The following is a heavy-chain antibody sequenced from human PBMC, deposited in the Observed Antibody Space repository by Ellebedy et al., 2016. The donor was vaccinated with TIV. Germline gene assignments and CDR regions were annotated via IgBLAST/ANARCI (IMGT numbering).Heavy chain of an antibody. CDR3: ASDVYCGGDCYSPLDAFDI. D-gene: IGHD2-21*02. V-gene: IGHV3-74*01. Sequence: GESLKISXAASGFTFSSYWMHWVRQVPGKGLVWVSRINNDGSSTTYADSVKGRFTISRDNAKNTLYLQMNSLRAEDTAVYYCASDVYCGGDCYSPLDAFDIWGQGTMVTVSS. CDR2: INNDGSST. J-gene: IGHJ3*02. CDR1: GFTFSSYW.